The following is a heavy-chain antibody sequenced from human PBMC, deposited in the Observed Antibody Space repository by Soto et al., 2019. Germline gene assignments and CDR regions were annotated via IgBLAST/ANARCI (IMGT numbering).Heavy chain of an antibody. D-gene: IGHD3-10*01. CDR2: IYHSGST. CDR3: ARDGGGFGEPSWFDP. Sequence: PSETLSLTCAVSGGSISSGGYSWSWIRQPPGKGLEWIGYIYHSGSTYYNPSLKSRVTISVDRSKNQFSLKLSSVTAADTAVYYCARDGGGFGEPSWFDPWGQGTLVTVSS. V-gene: IGHV4-30-2*01. CDR1: GGSISSGGYS. J-gene: IGHJ5*02.